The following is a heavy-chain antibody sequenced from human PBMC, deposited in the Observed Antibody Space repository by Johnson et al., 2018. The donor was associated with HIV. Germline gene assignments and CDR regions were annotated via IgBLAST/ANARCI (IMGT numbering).Heavy chain of an antibody. CDR1: GFTVSSNY. CDR3: ARDQRSSGTFSTDDSFDI. D-gene: IGHD6-19*01. J-gene: IGHJ3*02. CDR2: IYSGGST. V-gene: IGHV3-66*01. Sequence: EVQLVESGGGVVQPGRSLRLSCAASGFTVSSNYMSWVRQAPGKGLEWVSVIYSGGSTYYADSVKGRFTISRDNSKNTLYLQMNSLRAEDTAVYYCARDQRSSGTFSTDDSFDIWGQGTMVTGSS.